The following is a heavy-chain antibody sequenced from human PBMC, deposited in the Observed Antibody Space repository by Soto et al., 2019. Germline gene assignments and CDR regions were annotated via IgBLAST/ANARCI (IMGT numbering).Heavy chain of an antibody. D-gene: IGHD6-19*01. CDR1: GFTFSNYW. J-gene: IGHJ6*02. Sequence: GGSLRLSCVISGFTFSNYWMTWVRQAPGKGLEWVANIKPDGTEKYYVDSVKGRFTISRDNAKNSLFLQMNSLRAEDTAMYYCARVLTVAGTYYYYGMDVWGQGTTVTVSS. CDR3: ARVLTVAGTYYYYGMDV. CDR2: IKPDGTEK. V-gene: IGHV3-7*01.